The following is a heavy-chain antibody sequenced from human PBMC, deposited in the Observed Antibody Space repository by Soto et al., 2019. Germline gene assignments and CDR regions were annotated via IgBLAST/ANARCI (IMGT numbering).Heavy chain of an antibody. CDR3: ARAMIPRGNYDFWSGAYGMDV. CDR1: GGSVSSAGYY. J-gene: IGHJ6*02. Sequence: SDTLSLTCTVSGGSVSSAGYYWSWIRQHPGKGLEWIGYIYYSGSTYYNPSLKSRVTISVDTSKNQFSLKLSSVTAADTAVYYCARAMIPRGNYDFWSGAYGMDVWGQGTTVTVSS. V-gene: IGHV4-31*03. D-gene: IGHD3-3*01. CDR2: IYYSGST.